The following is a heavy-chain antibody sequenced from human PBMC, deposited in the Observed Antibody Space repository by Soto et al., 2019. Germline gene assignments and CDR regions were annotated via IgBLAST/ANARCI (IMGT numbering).Heavy chain of an antibody. D-gene: IGHD1-26*01. CDR2: ISYDGSNK. Sequence: GGSLRLSCAASGFTFSSYAMHWVRQAPGKGLEWVAVISYDGSNKYYADSVKGRFTISRDNSKNTLYLQMNSLRAEDTAVYYCARDPQGGSYRRITPYYFDYWGQGTLVTVSS. V-gene: IGHV3-30-3*01. J-gene: IGHJ4*02. CDR1: GFTFSSYA. CDR3: ARDPQGGSYRRITPYYFDY.